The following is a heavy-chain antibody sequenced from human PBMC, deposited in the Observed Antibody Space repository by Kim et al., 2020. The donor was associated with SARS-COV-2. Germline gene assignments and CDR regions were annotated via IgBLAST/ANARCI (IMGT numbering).Heavy chain of an antibody. CDR3: ARDRNYATSRWYFDY. J-gene: IGHJ4*02. Sequence: DSVNGRFTVYRDNSKNMLFMQMRSLRAEDTAVYYCARDRNYATSRWYFDYWGQGTLVTVSS. V-gene: IGHV3-30*07. D-gene: IGHD1-26*01.